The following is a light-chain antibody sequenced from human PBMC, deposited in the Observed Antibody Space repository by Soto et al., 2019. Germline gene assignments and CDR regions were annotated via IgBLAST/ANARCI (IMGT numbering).Light chain of an antibody. V-gene: IGKV3-20*01. CDR1: QSVNNY. CDR2: DAS. J-gene: IGKJ1*01. Sequence: EIVLTQSPATLSLSPGERATLSFRASQSVNNYLAWYQQKPGQAPRLLIYDASSRATGIPDRFSGGGSGTDFTLTISRLEPEDFAVYFCQQFGTSPLWTFGQGTKVDIK. CDR3: QQFGTSPLWT.